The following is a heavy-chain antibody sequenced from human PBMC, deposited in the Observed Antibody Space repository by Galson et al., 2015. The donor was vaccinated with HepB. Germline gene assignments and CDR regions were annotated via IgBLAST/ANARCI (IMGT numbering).Heavy chain of an antibody. Sequence: SVKVSCKASGYTFTSYAISWVRQAPGQGLQWMGGINAYNGKTNYAQNLQGRVTMTTDTSTSTAYMELRSLRSDDTAVYYCASDLSGGTPDWFDPWCQGTLVTVSS. CDR1: GYTFTSYA. D-gene: IGHD2-15*01. J-gene: IGHJ5*02. V-gene: IGHV1-18*01. CDR2: INAYNGKT. CDR3: ASDLSGGTPDWFDP.